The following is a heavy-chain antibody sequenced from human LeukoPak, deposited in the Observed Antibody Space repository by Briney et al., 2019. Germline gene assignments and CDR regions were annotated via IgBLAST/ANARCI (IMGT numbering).Heavy chain of an antibody. J-gene: IGHJ3*02. Sequence: PSETLSLTCAVYGGSFSGYYWSWIRQPPGKGLEWIGEINHSGSTNYNPSLKSRVTISVDTSKNQFSLKLSSVTAADTAVYYCARRLPYYYDSSGYYGAFDIWGQGTMVTVSS. CDR2: INHSGST. V-gene: IGHV4-34*01. CDR1: GGSFSGYY. D-gene: IGHD3-22*01. CDR3: ARRLPYYYDSSGYYGAFDI.